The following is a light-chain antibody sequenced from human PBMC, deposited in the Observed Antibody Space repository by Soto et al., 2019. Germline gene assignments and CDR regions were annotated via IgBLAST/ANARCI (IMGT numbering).Light chain of an antibody. CDR2: QVT. Sequence: QSLLAHPASVSWSLGHSITISFTGTTRHISVYNYISCYQQLPVKAPKLMIYQVTIRPSGISNRFSGSKSGNTASLNISGLKAEDEADYYCTSCSSSTSLYVFGTGTKVTVL. CDR3: TSCSSSTSLYV. J-gene: IGLJ1*01. V-gene: IGLV2-14*01. CDR1: TRHISVYNY.